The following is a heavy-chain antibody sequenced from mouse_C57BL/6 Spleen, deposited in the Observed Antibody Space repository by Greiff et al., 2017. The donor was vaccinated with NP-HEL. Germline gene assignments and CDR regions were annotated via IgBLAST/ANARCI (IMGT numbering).Heavy chain of an antibody. V-gene: IGHV1-9*01. CDR3: ARGGYDYERDYAMDY. CDR1: GYTFTGYW. Sequence: QVQLQQSGAELMKPGASVKLSCKATGYTFTGYWIEWVKQRPGHGLERIGEILPGSGSTNYNEKFKGKATFTADTSSNTAYMQHSSLTTEDSAIYYCARGGYDYERDYAMDYWGQGTSVTVSS. D-gene: IGHD2-4*01. CDR2: ILPGSGST. J-gene: IGHJ4*01.